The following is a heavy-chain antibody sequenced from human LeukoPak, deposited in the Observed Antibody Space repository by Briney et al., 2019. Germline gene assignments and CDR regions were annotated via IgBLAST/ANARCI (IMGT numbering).Heavy chain of an antibody. CDR3: ARENSGSYREFDY. CDR1: GGSISSSSYY. Sequence: RPSETLSLTCTVSGGSISSSSYYWGWIRQPPGKGLEWIGSIYYSGSTYYNPSLKSRVTISVDTSKNQFSLKLSSVTAADTAVFYCARENSGSYREFDYWGQGTLVTVSS. D-gene: IGHD1-26*01. J-gene: IGHJ4*02. V-gene: IGHV4-39*07. CDR2: IYYSGST.